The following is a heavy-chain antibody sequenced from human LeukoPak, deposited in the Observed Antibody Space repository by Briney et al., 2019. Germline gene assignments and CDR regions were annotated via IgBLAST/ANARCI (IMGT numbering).Heavy chain of an antibody. V-gene: IGHV4-4*02. J-gene: IGHJ6*03. CDR1: GGSLSSGNW. CDR2: IHHGGTT. CDR3: AKKDYYYMDV. Sequence: SETLPLTCAVFGGSLSSGNWWTWVRQSPGKGLEWIGEIHHGGTTNYNPSLKSRVTISVDKPKNQFSLKLRSVTAADTAVYYCAKKDYYYMDVWGKGTTVTVSS.